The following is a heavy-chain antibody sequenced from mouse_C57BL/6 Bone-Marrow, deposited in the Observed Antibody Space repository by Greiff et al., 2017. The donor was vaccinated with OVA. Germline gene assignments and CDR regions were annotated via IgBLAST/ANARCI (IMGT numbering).Heavy chain of an antibody. CDR3: ARRLYYYGSRYAMDY. CDR2: ISSGGSYT. V-gene: IGHV5-6*02. D-gene: IGHD1-1*01. J-gene: IGHJ4*01. CDR1: GFTFSSYG. Sequence: EVKLVESGGDLVKPGGSLKLSCAASGFTFSSYGMSWVRQTPDKRLEWVATISSGGSYTYYPDSVKGRLTISRDNAKNTLYLQMSSLKSEDTAMYYCARRLYYYGSRYAMDYWGQGTSVTVSS.